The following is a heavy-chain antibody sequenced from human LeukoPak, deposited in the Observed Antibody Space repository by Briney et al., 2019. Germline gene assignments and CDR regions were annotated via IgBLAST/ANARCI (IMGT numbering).Heavy chain of an antibody. J-gene: IGHJ4*02. Sequence: ASVKVSCKAPGYTFTTYYIHWVRQAPGQGLEWMGFINPSGGSTSYAQKFQARITMTRDTSTSTVYMELSSLRSEDTAVYYCARNVGSGFDYWGQGTLVTVSS. V-gene: IGHV1-46*01. D-gene: IGHD1-1*01. CDR3: ARNVGSGFDY. CDR2: INPSGGST. CDR1: GYTFTTYY.